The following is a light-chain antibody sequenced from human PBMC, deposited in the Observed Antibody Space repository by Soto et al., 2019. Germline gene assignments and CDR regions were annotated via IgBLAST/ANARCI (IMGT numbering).Light chain of an antibody. CDR2: GAS. CDR1: QTIRSNY. V-gene: IGKV3-20*01. Sequence: ETVLTQSPGTLSLSPGERATLSCRASQTIRSNYLAWYRQTPGQAPRLLIYGASNRATGIPDSFSGSGSGTDFTLIISGLEPEDFALYYCQQYGSSPWTFGQGTKVEIK. J-gene: IGKJ1*01. CDR3: QQYGSSPWT.